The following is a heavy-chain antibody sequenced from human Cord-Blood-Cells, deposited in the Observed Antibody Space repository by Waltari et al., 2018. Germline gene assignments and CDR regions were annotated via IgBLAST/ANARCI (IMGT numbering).Heavy chain of an antibody. CDR3: ASLDFWSGLPTTTL. CDR1: GYTFTGYY. CDR2: INPTGGGT. D-gene: IGHD3-3*01. Sequence: QVQLVQSGAEVKKPGASVKVSCKASGYTFTGYYMHWVRQAPGQGLEWMGWINPTGGGTNYAQKFQGRVTMTRDTSISTAYMELSRLRSADTAVYYCASLDFWSGLPTTTLWGQGTLVTVSS. J-gene: IGHJ4*02. V-gene: IGHV1-2*02.